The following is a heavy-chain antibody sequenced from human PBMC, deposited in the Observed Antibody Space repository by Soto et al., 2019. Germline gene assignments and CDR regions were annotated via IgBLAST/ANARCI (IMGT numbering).Heavy chain of an antibody. CDR2: IYSGGST. J-gene: IGHJ4*02. CDR1: GFTVSSNY. D-gene: IGHD6-19*01. Sequence: GGSLRLSCAASGFTVSSNYMSWVRQAPGKGLEWVSVIYSGGSTYYADSVKGRFTISRDNSKNTLYLQMNSLRTEDTAVYYCAKMYSNGWSPRNDHWGQGTLVTVSS. V-gene: IGHV3-53*05. CDR3: AKMYSNGWSPRNDH.